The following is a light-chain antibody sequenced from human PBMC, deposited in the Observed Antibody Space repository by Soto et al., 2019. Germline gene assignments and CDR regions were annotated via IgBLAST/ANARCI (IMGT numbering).Light chain of an antibody. CDR1: QSVSRY. V-gene: IGKV3-11*01. CDR3: QQRSNWIT. J-gene: IGKJ5*01. CDR2: GAS. Sequence: EIVLTQSPATLSLSPGERATLSCRASQSVSRYLAWYQQKPGQAPRLLIYGASYRATGIPARFSGSGSGTDFPPTISRLAHEDFAVYYRQQRSNWITFGQGTRLEIK.